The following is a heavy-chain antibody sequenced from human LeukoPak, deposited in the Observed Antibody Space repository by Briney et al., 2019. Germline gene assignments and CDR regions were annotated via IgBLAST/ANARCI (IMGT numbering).Heavy chain of an antibody. Sequence: ASVKVSCKASGYTFTDYYMHWVRQATGQGLEWMGWMNPHSGKTGYAQNFQGRVTMTRDTSISTAYMELSSLRSEDTAVCYCARLSSHYGDYKVDPWGQGTLVTVSS. J-gene: IGHJ5*02. D-gene: IGHD4-17*01. CDR3: ARLSSHYGDYKVDP. CDR2: MNPHSGKT. CDR1: GYTFTDYY. V-gene: IGHV1-8*02.